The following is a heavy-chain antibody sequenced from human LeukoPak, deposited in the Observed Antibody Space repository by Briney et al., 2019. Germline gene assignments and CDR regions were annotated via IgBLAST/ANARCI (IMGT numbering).Heavy chain of an antibody. J-gene: IGHJ4*02. CDR2: ISGSGHSI. V-gene: IGHV3-23*01. CDR1: GFTFTGYA. Sequence: GGSLRLSCAASGFTFTGYAMSWVRQAPGKGLEWVSAISGSGHSIDYADSVKGRFTISRDNSKNTLYLQMNSLRAEDTAVYYCAKASSLLVLWYGDYFDYWGQGTLVTVSS. CDR3: AKASSLLVLWYGDYFDY. D-gene: IGHD2-21*01.